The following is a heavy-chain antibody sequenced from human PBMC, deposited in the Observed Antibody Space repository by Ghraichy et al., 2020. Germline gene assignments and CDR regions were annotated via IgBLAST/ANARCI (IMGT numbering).Heavy chain of an antibody. V-gene: IGHV1-69*13. J-gene: IGHJ3*02. Sequence: SVKVSCKASGGTFSSYAISWVRQAPGQGLEWMGGIIPIFGTANYAQKFQGRVTITADESTSTAYMELSSLRSEDTAVYYCARGDDTIFGAPGAFDIWGQGTMVTVSS. CDR2: IIPIFGTA. CDR3: ARGDDTIFGAPGAFDI. D-gene: IGHD3-3*01. CDR1: GGTFSSYA.